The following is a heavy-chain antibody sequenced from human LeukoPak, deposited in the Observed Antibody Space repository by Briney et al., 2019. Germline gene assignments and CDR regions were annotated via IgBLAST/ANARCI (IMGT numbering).Heavy chain of an antibody. CDR1: GFTFSSYA. V-gene: IGHV3-23*01. CDR3: AKDPSSNWNYDY. D-gene: IGHD1-7*01. J-gene: IGHJ4*02. Sequence: PGGSLRLSCAASGFTFSSYAMSWVRPAPGKGLEWVSAISGSGGSTYYADSVKGRFTISRDNSKNTLYLQMNSLRAEDTAVYYCAKDPSSNWNYDYWGQGTLVTVSS. CDR2: ISGSGGST.